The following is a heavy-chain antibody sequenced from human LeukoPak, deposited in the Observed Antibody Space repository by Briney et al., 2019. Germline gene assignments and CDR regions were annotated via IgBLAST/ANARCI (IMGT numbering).Heavy chain of an antibody. Sequence: PGGSLRLSCAASGFTFSSYSMNWVRQAPGKGLEWVSSISSSSSYIYYADSVKGRFTISRDNAKSSLYLQMNSLRAEDTAVYYCARFMKYQLLLDTTLDYWGQGTLVTVSS. CDR3: ARFMKYQLLLDTTLDY. CDR2: ISSSSSYI. V-gene: IGHV3-21*01. CDR1: GFTFSSYS. D-gene: IGHD2-2*01. J-gene: IGHJ4*02.